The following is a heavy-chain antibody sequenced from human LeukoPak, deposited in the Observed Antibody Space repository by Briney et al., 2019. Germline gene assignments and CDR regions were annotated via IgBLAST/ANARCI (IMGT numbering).Heavy chain of an antibody. CDR3: ARDRGGSDSDY. CDR1: GGSISSYY. D-gene: IGHD2-15*01. CDR2: IYYSGST. Sequence: SETLSLTCTVSGGSISSYYWSWIRQPPGKGLEWIGYIYYSGSTNYNPSLKSRVTISVDTSKNQFSLKLSSVTAADTAVYYCARDRGGSDSDYWGQGTLVTVSS. V-gene: IGHV4-59*01. J-gene: IGHJ4*02.